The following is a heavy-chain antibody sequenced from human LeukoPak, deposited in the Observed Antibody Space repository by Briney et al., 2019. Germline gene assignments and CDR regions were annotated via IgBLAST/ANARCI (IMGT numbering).Heavy chain of an antibody. CDR3: ARTIAAAGTGYYYYYMDV. Sequence: ASVKVSCKASGGTFSSYAISWVRQAPGQGLGWMGGIIPIFGTANYAQKFQGRVTITTDESTSTAYMELSSLRSEDTAVYYCARTIAAAGTGYYYYYMDVWGKGTTVTVSS. CDR2: IIPIFGTA. J-gene: IGHJ6*03. V-gene: IGHV1-69*05. D-gene: IGHD6-13*01. CDR1: GGTFSSYA.